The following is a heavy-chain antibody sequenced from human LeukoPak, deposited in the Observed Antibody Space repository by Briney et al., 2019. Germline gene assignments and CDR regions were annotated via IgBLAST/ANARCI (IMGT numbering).Heavy chain of an antibody. D-gene: IGHD3-22*01. V-gene: IGHV1-24*01. Sequence: GASVKVSCKASGYTLTELSMHWVRQAPGKGLEWMGGFDPEDGETIYAQKFQGRVTMTEDTSTDTAYMELSSLRSEDTAVYYCATDLRYYDSSGYYSFDYWGQGTLVTVSS. J-gene: IGHJ4*02. CDR1: GYTLTELS. CDR2: FDPEDGET. CDR3: ATDLRYYDSSGYYSFDY.